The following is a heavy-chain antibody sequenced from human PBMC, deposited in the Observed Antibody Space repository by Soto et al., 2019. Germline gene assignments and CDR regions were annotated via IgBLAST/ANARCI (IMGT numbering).Heavy chain of an antibody. CDR3: AKGRGGSGSLTPRVDF. D-gene: IGHD3-10*01. CDR2: ISGGGDTT. Sequence: EVQLLESGGGLVQPGGSLRLSCAASGFTFNNYAMTWVRQAPGKGLEWVSAISGGGDTTSSADSVTGQFTVSRDGSKNTLYLQMSSLRAEDTALYYCAKGRGGSGSLTPRVDFWGQGTLVTVSS. CDR1: GFTFNNYA. V-gene: IGHV3-23*01. J-gene: IGHJ4*02.